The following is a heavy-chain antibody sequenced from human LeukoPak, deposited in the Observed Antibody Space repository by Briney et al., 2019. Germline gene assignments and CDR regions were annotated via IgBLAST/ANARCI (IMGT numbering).Heavy chain of an antibody. CDR2: ISSSSSYI. Sequence: NPGGSLRLSCAASGFTFSSYSMNWVRQAPGKGLEWVSSISSSSSYIYYADSVKGRFTISRDNAKNSLYLQMNSLRAEDTAVYYCARDLGRSGYSYGLIDYWGQGTLVTVSS. V-gene: IGHV3-21*01. CDR1: GFTFSSYS. D-gene: IGHD5-18*01. CDR3: ARDLGRSGYSYGLIDY. J-gene: IGHJ4*02.